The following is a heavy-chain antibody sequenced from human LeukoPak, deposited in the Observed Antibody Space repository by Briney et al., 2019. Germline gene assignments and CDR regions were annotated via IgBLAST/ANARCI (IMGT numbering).Heavy chain of an antibody. D-gene: IGHD3-10*01. CDR1: GGSVSSGSYY. V-gene: IGHV4-61*01. J-gene: IGHJ4*02. CDR2: IYYRGRT. Sequence: PSETLSLTCTVSGGSVSSGSYYWSWIRQPPGKGLEWIGNIYYRGRTNYNPSLKSRVTISVDTSKNQFSLKLSPVTAADTAVYYCASGGPYYYGSWSYPHWGQGTLVTVSS. CDR3: ASGGPYYYGSWSYPH.